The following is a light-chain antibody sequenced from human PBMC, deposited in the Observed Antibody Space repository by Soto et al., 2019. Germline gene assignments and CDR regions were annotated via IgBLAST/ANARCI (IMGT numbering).Light chain of an antibody. CDR2: KAS. V-gene: IGKV1-5*03. CDR1: QTISSW. Sequence: DIVMTQSPSTLSGSVGDRVTITCRASQTISSWLAWYQQKPGKAPKLLIYKASTLKSGVPSRFSGSGSGTEFTLTISSLQPDDFATYYCQHYNSYSEAFGQGTKVDI. J-gene: IGKJ1*01. CDR3: QHYNSYSEA.